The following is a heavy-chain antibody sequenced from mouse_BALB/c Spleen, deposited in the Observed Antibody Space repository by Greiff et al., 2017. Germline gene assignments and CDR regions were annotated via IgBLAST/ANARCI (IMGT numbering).Heavy chain of an antibody. D-gene: IGHD2-1*01. CDR3: ATNYGKNYAMDY. Sequence: VQLQQSGAELVRPGTSVKVSCKASGYAFTNYLIEWVKQRPGQGLEWIGVINPGSGGTNYNEKFKGKATLTADKSSSTAYMQLSSLTSDDSAVYFCATNYGKNYAMDYWGQGTSVTVSS. CDR1: GYAFTNYL. J-gene: IGHJ4*01. CDR2: INPGSGGT. V-gene: IGHV1-54*01.